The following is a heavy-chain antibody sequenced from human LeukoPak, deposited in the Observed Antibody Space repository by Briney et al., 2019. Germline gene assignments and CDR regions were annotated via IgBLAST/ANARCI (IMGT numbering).Heavy chain of an antibody. CDR2: ISGSGGSA. CDR1: GFSFSNYA. V-gene: IGHV3-23*01. CDR3: AKDIGSSTVAYYYYSMDV. J-gene: IGHJ6*02. D-gene: IGHD6-6*01. Sequence: GGSLRLSRVASGFSFSNYAMTWVRQAPGKGLEWVSGISGSGGSAYYADSVKGRFTISRDNSKNTLFLQMDSLRAEDTAIYYCAKDIGSSTVAYYYYSMDVWGQGTTVTVSS.